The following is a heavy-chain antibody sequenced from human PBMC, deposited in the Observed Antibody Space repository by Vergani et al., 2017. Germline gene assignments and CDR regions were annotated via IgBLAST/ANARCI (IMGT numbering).Heavy chain of an antibody. D-gene: IGHD6-13*01. CDR2: ISTNGVTT. V-gene: IGHV3-64D*06. CDR1: GFTFSSYA. J-gene: IGHJ4*02. Sequence: EVQLVESGGGLVQPGGSLGLSCSTFGFTFSSYAMYWVRQAPGKGLEFVSSISTNGVTTYYADSVKGRFTISRDNSESTLHLQMTSLRAEDTAVYYCANIAAPVPRGRGTGNWGQGTLVTVSS. CDR3: ANIAAPVPRGRGTGN.